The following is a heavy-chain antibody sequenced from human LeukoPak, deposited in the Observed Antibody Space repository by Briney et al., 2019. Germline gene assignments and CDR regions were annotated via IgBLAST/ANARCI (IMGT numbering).Heavy chain of an antibody. D-gene: IGHD4-17*01. J-gene: IGHJ4*02. V-gene: IGHV4-39*01. CDR2: IYYSGST. Sequence: SETLSLTCTVSGGSISSSSYHWGWIRQPPGKGLEWIGSIYYSGSTYYNPSLKSRVTISVDTSKNQFSLKLSSVTAADTAVYYCARHITVTRRQPLFDYWGQGTLVTVSS. CDR3: ARHITVTRRQPLFDY. CDR1: GGSISSSSYH.